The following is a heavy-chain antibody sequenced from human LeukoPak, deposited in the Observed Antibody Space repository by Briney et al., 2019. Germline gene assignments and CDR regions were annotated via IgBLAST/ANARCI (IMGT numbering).Heavy chain of an antibody. CDR2: IYSNGRT. D-gene: IGHD3-3*01. V-gene: IGHV4-4*07. Sequence: KASETLSLTCTVSGGSISSYYWSWIRPPAGKGLEWIGRIYSNGRTNYKPSLKSRVTMSADTSKNQFSLKLSSVTAADTAVYYCARGQFLEWPDYWGQGTLVTVSS. J-gene: IGHJ4*02. CDR1: GGSISSYY. CDR3: ARGQFLEWPDY.